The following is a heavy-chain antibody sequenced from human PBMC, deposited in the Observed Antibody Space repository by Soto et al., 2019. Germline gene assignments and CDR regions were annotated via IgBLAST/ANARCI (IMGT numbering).Heavy chain of an antibody. J-gene: IGHJ5*02. D-gene: IGHD3-10*01. Sequence: SLRLSCAASGFTFSDYYMSWIRQAPGKGLEWVSYISSSSSYTNYADSVKGRFTISRDNAKNSLYLQMNSLRAEDTAVYYCARDIKPSNWFDPWGQGTLVTVSS. CDR2: ISSSSSYT. CDR1: GFTFSDYY. V-gene: IGHV3-11*06. CDR3: ARDIKPSNWFDP.